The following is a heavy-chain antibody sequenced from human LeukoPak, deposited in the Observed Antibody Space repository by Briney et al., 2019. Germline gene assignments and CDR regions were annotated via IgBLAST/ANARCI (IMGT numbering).Heavy chain of an antibody. D-gene: IGHD4/OR15-4a*01. CDR3: AQGDPANRSYYYYGMDV. V-gene: IGHV4-39*07. CDR1: GGSISSSSYY. Sequence: SETLSLTCTVSGGSISSSSYYWGWIRQPPGKGLEWIGSIYYSGSTYYNPSLKSRVTISVDTSKNQFSLKLSSVTAADTAVYYCAQGDPANRSYYYYGMDVWGQGTTVTVSS. J-gene: IGHJ6*02. CDR2: IYYSGST.